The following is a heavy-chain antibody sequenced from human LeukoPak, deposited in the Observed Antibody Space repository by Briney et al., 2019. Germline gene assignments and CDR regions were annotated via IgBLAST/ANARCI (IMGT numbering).Heavy chain of an antibody. Sequence: HPGGSPRLSCAASGLTASRNYMSWVLQAPGKGRDGVSVFYSGGSTYYADFVKGRFTISRDNSKNALYLPMNCLRAEDTAVYYCARGRGGYFYADAFDIWGQGTMVTVSS. V-gene: IGHV3-53*01. J-gene: IGHJ3*02. CDR3: ARGRGGYFYADAFDI. D-gene: IGHD3-22*01. CDR2: FYSGGST. CDR1: GLTASRNY.